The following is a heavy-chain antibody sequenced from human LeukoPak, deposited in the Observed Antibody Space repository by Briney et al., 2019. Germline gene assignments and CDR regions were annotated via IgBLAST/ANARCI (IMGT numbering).Heavy chain of an antibody. V-gene: IGHV3-7*01. Sequence: PGGSLRLSRAASGFTFSNAWMSWVRQAPGKGLEWVANIKQDGSGKYYVDSVKGRFTISRDNAKNSLNLQMNSLRAEDTAVYYCARDRGYFDNWGQGTLVTVSS. J-gene: IGHJ4*02. CDR1: GFTFSNAW. CDR3: ARDRGYFDN. CDR2: IKQDGSGK.